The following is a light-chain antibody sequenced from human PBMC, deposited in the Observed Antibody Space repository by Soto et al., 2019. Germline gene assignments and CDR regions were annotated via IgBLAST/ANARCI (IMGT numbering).Light chain of an antibody. J-gene: IGKJ1*01. CDR2: KAS. Sequence: IQMPQSPSTLSGSAGDRVTITCRASQTISSWLAWYQQKPGKAPKLLIYKASTLKSGVPSRFSGSGSGTEFTLTISSLQPDDFATYYCQHYNSYSEAFGQGTKVDI. CDR3: QHYNSYSEA. CDR1: QTISSW. V-gene: IGKV1-5*03.